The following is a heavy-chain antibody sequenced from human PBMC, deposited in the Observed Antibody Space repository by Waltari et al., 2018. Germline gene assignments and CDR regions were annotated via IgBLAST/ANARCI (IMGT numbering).Heavy chain of an antibody. V-gene: IGHV4-59*01. CDR1: GGSISSYY. CDR3: ARLLWFRELDYYYYYMDV. Sequence: QVQLQESGPGLVKPSETLSLTCTVSGGSISSYYWSWIRQPPGKGLEWIGYIDYIGSTCYNPSLRSGVTISVDTSKNPFSLQLSSVTAADAAVYYCARLLWFRELDYYYYYMDVWGKGTTVTVSS. D-gene: IGHD3-10*01. J-gene: IGHJ6*03. CDR2: IDYIGST.